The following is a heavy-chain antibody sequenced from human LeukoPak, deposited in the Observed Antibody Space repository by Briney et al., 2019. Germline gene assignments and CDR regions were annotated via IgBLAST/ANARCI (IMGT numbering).Heavy chain of an antibody. J-gene: IGHJ3*02. CDR1: GYTFTSYG. Sequence: ASVKVSCKASGYTFTSYGISWVRQAPGQGLEWMGWISAYSGNSNYAQKLQGRVTMTTDTSTSTAYMELSSLISDDTAVYYCARARTRDGYTRIWGQGTMVTVSS. V-gene: IGHV1-18*01. CDR3: ARARTRDGYTRI. CDR2: ISAYSGNS. D-gene: IGHD5-24*01.